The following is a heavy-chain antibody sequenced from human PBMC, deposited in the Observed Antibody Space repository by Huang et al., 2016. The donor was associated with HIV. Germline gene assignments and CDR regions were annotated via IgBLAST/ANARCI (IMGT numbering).Heavy chain of an antibody. J-gene: IGHJ4*02. D-gene: IGHD3-10*01. V-gene: IGHV4-39*02. Sequence: QLQLQESGPGLVKPSETLSLTCTVSGGSIRSDNYYWGWIRQPPGKGLEWSGSIYYSGGTYYNPSRKRRVTITVDTSKKHFSLRMRSVTAADTAVYYCARLPGSITMIRGVITDPYWGQGTLVTVSS. CDR1: GGSIRSDNYY. CDR3: ARLPGSITMIRGVITDPY. CDR2: IYYSGGT.